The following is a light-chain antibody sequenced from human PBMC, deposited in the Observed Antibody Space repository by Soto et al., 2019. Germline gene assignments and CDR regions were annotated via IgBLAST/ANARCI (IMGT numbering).Light chain of an antibody. CDR2: GAS. V-gene: IGKV3-15*01. CDR1: QRVGSN. Sequence: EMVMTQSPATLSVSPGERATLSCRSSQRVGSNLAWYQQRLGQPPRLRIYGASTRATGVPARFSGGGSGTEFTLTISSMQSEDFAVYYCQHYTNWPWTFGQGTKVEIK. CDR3: QHYTNWPWT. J-gene: IGKJ1*01.